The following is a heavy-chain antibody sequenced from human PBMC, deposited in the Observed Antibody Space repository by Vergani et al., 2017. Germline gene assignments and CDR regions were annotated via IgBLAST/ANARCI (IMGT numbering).Heavy chain of an antibody. CDR2: ISYDGTQK. CDR1: GFTSSYYG. CDR3: ARKSCGTPGCQIGYFRE. V-gene: IGHV3-30*03. Sequence: QVHLVESGGGVVQPGRSLRLSCVVSGFTSSYYGMHWVRQAPGKGLEWVAVISYDGTQKYYADSVKGRFNISRDNSKSTLYLQMNSLRTEDTAVYYCARKSCGTPGCQIGYFREWGQGTLVTVSS. J-gene: IGHJ1*01. D-gene: IGHD1-1*01.